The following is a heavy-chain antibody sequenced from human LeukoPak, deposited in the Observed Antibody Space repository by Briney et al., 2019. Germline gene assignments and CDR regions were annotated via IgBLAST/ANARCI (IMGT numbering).Heavy chain of an antibody. D-gene: IGHD6-19*01. CDR1: GDSFSSNTAT. J-gene: IGHJ4*02. Sequence: SQTLSLTCAVPGDSFSSNTATWNWVRQSPSRGLEWLGRTYYRSKLHNDYAVSVKSRITINPDTSKNQFSLQLNSVTPEDTAVYYCASNRGSGWYDFDSWGQGTLVTVSS. CDR3: ASNRGSGWYDFDS. V-gene: IGHV6-1*01. CDR2: TYYRSKLHN.